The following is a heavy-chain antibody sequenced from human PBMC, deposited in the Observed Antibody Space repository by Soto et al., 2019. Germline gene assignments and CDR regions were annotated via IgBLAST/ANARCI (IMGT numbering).Heavy chain of an antibody. CDR3: ARLAGTAHNWFDP. J-gene: IGHJ5*02. Sequence: SETLSLSCTVSGGSISSSSYYWGWIRQPPGKGLEWIGSIYYSGSTYYNPSLKSRVTISVDTSKNQFSLKLSSVTAADTAVYYCARLAGTAHNWFDPWGQGTLVTVSS. CDR1: GGSISSSSYY. CDR2: IYYSGST. V-gene: IGHV4-39*01. D-gene: IGHD3-10*01.